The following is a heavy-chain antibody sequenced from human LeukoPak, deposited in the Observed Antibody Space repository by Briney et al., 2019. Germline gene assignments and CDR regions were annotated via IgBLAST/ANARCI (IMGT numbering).Heavy chain of an antibody. Sequence: ASVKVSCKASGGTFNSYAISWVRQAPGQGLEWMGGIIPMSDTANYPQKFRGRLTITADIPTSTVYMELSSLRSEDTAVYYCARMHYYDSNLLTPSDYWGQGTLVTVSS. CDR3: ARMHYYDSNLLTPSDY. CDR2: IIPMSDTA. V-gene: IGHV1-69*06. CDR1: GGTFNSYA. J-gene: IGHJ4*02. D-gene: IGHD3-22*01.